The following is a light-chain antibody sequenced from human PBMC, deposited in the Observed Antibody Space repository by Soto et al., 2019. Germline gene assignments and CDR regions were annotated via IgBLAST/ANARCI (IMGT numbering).Light chain of an antibody. V-gene: IGLV2-14*01. J-gene: IGLJ2*01. Sequence: QSVLTQPASVSGSPGQSITISCTGTSSDVGGYNYVSWYQQHPGKAPKLMIYEVSNRPSGVSNRFSGSKSGNTASLTISGLQAEDEADYYCSSYTSSSTRVVFGGGTKFTVL. CDR3: SSYTSSSTRVV. CDR1: SSDVGGYNY. CDR2: EVS.